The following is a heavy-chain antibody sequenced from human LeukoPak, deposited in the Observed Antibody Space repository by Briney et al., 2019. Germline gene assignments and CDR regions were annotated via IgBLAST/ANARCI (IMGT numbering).Heavy chain of an antibody. J-gene: IGHJ3*02. CDR2: IKSKTDGGST. CDR3: TTDVYYDSSGYYNDAFDI. V-gene: IGHV3-15*01. Sequence: GGSLRLSCAASGFTFSNAWMSWVRQGPGKGREWVGRIKSKTDGGSTDYAAPVKGRFTISRDDSKNTLYLQMNSLKTEDTAVYYCTTDVYYDSSGYYNDAFDIWGQGTMATVSS. D-gene: IGHD3-22*01. CDR1: GFTFSNAW.